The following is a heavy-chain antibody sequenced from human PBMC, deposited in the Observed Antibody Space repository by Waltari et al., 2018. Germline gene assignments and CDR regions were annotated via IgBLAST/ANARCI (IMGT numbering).Heavy chain of an antibody. Sequence: VQLQESGPGLVKPSETLSLTCAVSGYSISSGYYSGWIRQPPGTGLEWVSAISGSGGSTYYADSVKCRFTISRDNSKNTLYLQMNSLRAEDTAVYYCAKDPPGAARPFDYWGQGTLVTVSS. CDR3: AKDPPGAARPFDY. D-gene: IGHD6-6*01. CDR1: GYSISSGYY. V-gene: IGHV3-23*01. J-gene: IGHJ4*02. CDR2: ISGSGGST.